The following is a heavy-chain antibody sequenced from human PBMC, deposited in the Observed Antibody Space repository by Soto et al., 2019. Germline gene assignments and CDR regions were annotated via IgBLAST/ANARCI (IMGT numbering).Heavy chain of an antibody. V-gene: IGHV4-34*01. Sequence: SETLSLTCAVYGGSFSGYYWSWIRQPPGKGLEWTGEINHSGSTNYNPSLKSRVTISVDTSKNQFSLKLSSVTAADTAVYYCARGDSSSPAGDYYYYYYMDVWGKGTTVTVSS. CDR2: INHSGST. D-gene: IGHD6-6*01. J-gene: IGHJ6*03. CDR1: GGSFSGYY. CDR3: ARGDSSSPAGDYYYYYYMDV.